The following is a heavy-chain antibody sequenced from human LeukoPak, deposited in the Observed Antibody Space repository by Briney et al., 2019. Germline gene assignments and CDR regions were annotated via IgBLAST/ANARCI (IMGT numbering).Heavy chain of an antibody. CDR3: ARGLAYYYDSTAYFLDY. J-gene: IGHJ4*02. CDR1: GFTFRSYA. CDR2: ISSDGSYK. V-gene: IGHV3-30*04. D-gene: IGHD3-22*01. Sequence: GGSLRLSCAASGFTFRSYAIHWVRQAPGQGLEWVTIISSDGSYKNYADSVKGRFTISRDNSKNTLYPQMNSLRPEDTAVYYCARGLAYYYDSTAYFLDYWGQGTLVTVSS.